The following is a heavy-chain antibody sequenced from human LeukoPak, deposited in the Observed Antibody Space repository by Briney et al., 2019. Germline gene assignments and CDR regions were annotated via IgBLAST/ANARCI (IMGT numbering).Heavy chain of an antibody. CDR3: ARDQSGQQLFYY. Sequence: GRSLRLSCAASGFTFSSYAMHWVRQAPGKGLEWVAVISYDGSNKYYADSVKGRFTISRDNSKNTLYLQMNSLRAEDTAVYYCARDQSGQQLFYYWGQGTLVTVSS. CDR2: ISYDGSNK. D-gene: IGHD6-13*01. J-gene: IGHJ4*02. CDR1: GFTFSSYA. V-gene: IGHV3-30-3*01.